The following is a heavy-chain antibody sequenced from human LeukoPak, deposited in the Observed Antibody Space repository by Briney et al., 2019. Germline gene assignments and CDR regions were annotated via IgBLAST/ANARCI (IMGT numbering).Heavy chain of an antibody. V-gene: IGHV3-49*04. J-gene: IGHJ4*02. CDR3: ASSFGQLSFFDY. Sequence: GGSLKLSCTASGFTFGDYAMSWVRQAPGKGLQWVGFIRSKAFDETTEYAASVKGRFTISRDDSKSIAYLQMNSLKIEDTAVYYCASSFGQLSFFDYWGQGALVTVSS. CDR2: IRSKAFDETT. D-gene: IGHD3-10*01. CDR1: GFTFGDYA.